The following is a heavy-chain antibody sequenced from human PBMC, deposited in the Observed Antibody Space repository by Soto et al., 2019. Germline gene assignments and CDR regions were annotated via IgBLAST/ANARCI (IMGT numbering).Heavy chain of an antibody. CDR2: IKQDGSEK. CDR3: ARGHYYALGIYFPVNYMDV. J-gene: IGHJ6*03. V-gene: IGHV3-7*01. D-gene: IGHD3-10*01. CDR1: GFPFSHYW. Sequence: EVQLVESGGGLVQPGGSLRLSCSASGFPFSHYWMTWVRQAPGKGLEWVANIKQDGSEKYYVDSMKGRFTISRDNAKNSLYLQLNRWRAEDTAVYYCARGHYYALGIYFPVNYMDVGGKGTTGTFSS.